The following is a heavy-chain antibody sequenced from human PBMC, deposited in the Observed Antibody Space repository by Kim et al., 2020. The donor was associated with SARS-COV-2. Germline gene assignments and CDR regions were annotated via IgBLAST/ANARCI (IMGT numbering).Heavy chain of an antibody. CDR3: ARVGITIFNDAFDI. CDR1: GFTFSSYE. J-gene: IGHJ3*02. D-gene: IGHD3-9*01. CDR2: ISSSGSTI. V-gene: IGHV3-48*03. Sequence: GGSLRLSCAASGFTFSSYEMNWVRQAPGKGLEWVSYISSSGSTIYYADSVKGRFTISRDNAKNSLYLQMNSLRAEDTAVYYCARVGITIFNDAFDIWGQGTMVTVSS.